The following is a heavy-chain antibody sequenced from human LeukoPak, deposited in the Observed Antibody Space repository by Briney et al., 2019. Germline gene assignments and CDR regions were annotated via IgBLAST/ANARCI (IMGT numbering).Heavy chain of an antibody. Sequence: GASVKVSCKASGYTFTAYFLHWVRQAPGQGLEWMGWIYPKTGDTNYGQRFQGSVTMTRDTSISTVYMELSSLRFDDTAVYYCAKEEGIVAGDTHYYHSLDVWGNGTTVTVSS. CDR1: GYTFTAYF. CDR3: AKEEGIVAGDTHYYHSLDV. D-gene: IGHD6-13*01. J-gene: IGHJ6*03. CDR2: IYPKTGDT. V-gene: IGHV1-2*02.